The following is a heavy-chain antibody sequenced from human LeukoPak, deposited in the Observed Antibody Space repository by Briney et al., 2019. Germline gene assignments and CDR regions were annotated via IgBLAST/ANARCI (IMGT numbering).Heavy chain of an antibody. CDR1: GFTFSSYG. J-gene: IGHJ3*02. Sequence: PGGSLRLSCAASGFTFSSYGMHWVRQAPGKGLEWVAFIRYDGSNKYYADSVKGRFTISRDNAKNSLYLQMNSLRAGDTAVYYCAREASGYSYGLDAFDIWGQGTMVTVSS. CDR2: IRYDGSNK. CDR3: AREASGYSYGLDAFDI. V-gene: IGHV3-30*02. D-gene: IGHD5-18*01.